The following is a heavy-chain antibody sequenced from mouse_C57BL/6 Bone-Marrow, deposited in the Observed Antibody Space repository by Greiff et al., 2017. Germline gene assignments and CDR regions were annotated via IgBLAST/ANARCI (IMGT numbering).Heavy chain of an antibody. CDR2: INPYNGGT. CDR3: ARRIPDYYGSSPYYFDY. J-gene: IGHJ2*01. D-gene: IGHD1-1*01. Sequence: EVQLQESGPVLVKPGASVKMSCKASGYTFTDYYMNWVKQSHGKSLEWIGVINPYNGGTSYNQQFKGKATLTVDKSSSTAYMELNSLTSEDSAVYYCARRIPDYYGSSPYYFDYWGQGTTLTVSS. V-gene: IGHV1-19*01. CDR1: GYTFTDYY.